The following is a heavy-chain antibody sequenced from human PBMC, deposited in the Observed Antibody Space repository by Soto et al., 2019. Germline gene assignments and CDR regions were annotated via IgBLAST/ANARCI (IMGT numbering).Heavy chain of an antibody. CDR1: GGSFSGYY. CDR3: ARGGGQKTTNWFDP. V-gene: IGHV4-34*01. CDR2: INHSGST. Sequence: SETLSLTCAVYGGSFSGYYGSWIRQPPGKGLEWIGEINHSGSTNYNPSLKSRVTISVDTSKNQFSLKLSSVTAADTAVYYCARGGGQKTTNWFDPWGQGTLVTVSS. J-gene: IGHJ5*02. D-gene: IGHD1-1*01.